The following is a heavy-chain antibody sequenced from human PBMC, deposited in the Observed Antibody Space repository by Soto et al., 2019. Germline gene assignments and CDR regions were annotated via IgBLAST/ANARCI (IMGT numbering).Heavy chain of an antibody. CDR2: INAGNGNT. V-gene: IGHV1-3*01. CDR3: AREVTGGVRGVIWVYFDF. Sequence: QVQLVQSGAEVKKPGASVKVSCKASGYTFTSYAMHWVRQAPGQRLEWMGWINAGNGNTKYLQKFQGRVTITRDTAARTDYMELSSLRSEDTAVYYCAREVTGGVRGVIWVYFDFWGQGTLVTVSS. CDR1: GYTFTSYA. D-gene: IGHD3-10*01. J-gene: IGHJ4*02.